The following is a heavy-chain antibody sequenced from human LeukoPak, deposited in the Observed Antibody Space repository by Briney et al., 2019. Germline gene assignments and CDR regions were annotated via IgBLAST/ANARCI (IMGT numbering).Heavy chain of an antibody. CDR3: ARRRAAIFDY. V-gene: IGHV4-39*01. D-gene: IGHD2-15*01. CDR1: GGSISSSSYY. CDR2: IYCSGST. J-gene: IGHJ4*02. Sequence: PSETLSLTCTVSGGSISSSSYYWGWIRQPPGKGLEWIGSIYCSGSTYYNPSLKSRVTISVDTSKNQFSLKLSSVTAADTAVYYCARRRAAIFDYWGQGTLVTVSS.